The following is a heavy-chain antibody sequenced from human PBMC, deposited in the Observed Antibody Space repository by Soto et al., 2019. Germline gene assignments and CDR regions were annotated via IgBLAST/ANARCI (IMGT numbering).Heavy chain of an antibody. Sequence: PSETLSLTCAVYGGSFSGYSWNWIRQPPGKGLEWIGEINHSGSTNYNPSLKSRVTIPVGTSKNQFSLKLSSVTAADTAVYYCAREVSAEMATINDNSFDYWGQGTLVTVSS. CDR2: INHSGST. V-gene: IGHV4-34*01. J-gene: IGHJ4*02. CDR3: AREVSAEMATINDNSFDY. D-gene: IGHD5-12*01. CDR1: GGSFSGYS.